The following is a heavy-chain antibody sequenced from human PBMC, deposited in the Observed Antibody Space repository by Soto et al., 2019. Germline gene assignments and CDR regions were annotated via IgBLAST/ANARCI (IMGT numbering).Heavy chain of an antibody. D-gene: IGHD3-22*01. CDR3: AXWGTYYDSSGYSHPLDC. Sequence: SETLSLTCTVSGGSISSGGYYWSWIRQHPGKGLEWIGYIYDSGSTDYNPSLKSRVTISVDTSKNQFSLKLNSVTAADTAIYFCAXWGTYYDSSGYSHPLDCWGLGTLVTVSS. V-gene: IGHV4-31*03. J-gene: IGHJ4*02. CDR2: IYDSGST. CDR1: GGSISSGGYY.